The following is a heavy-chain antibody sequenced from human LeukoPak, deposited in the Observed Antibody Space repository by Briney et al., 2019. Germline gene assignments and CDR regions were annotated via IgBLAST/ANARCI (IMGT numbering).Heavy chain of an antibody. J-gene: IGHJ4*02. Sequence: PGGSLRLSCAASGFTFSSYWMSWVRQAPGKGLEWVANIKQDESEKYYVDSVKGRFTISRDNAKNSLYLQMNSLRAEDTAVYYCARSPRGYSFYFDYWGQGTLVTVSS. V-gene: IGHV3-7*01. CDR2: IKQDESEK. D-gene: IGHD3-22*01. CDR3: ARSPRGYSFYFDY. CDR1: GFTFSSYW.